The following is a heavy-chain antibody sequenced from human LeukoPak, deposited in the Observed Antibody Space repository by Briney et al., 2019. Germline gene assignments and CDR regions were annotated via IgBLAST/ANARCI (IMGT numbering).Heavy chain of an antibody. Sequence: SETLSLTCTVSGVSISSYHWIWIRQPPGKGLEWIGYIHYSGSTNYNPSLKSRVTTSVDTSKKQFSLKLRSVTAADTAVYYCARSVSWGLLVRDDAFDIWGQGTMVTVSS. CDR3: ARSVSWGLLVRDDAFDI. CDR1: GVSISSYH. V-gene: IGHV4-59*08. J-gene: IGHJ3*02. D-gene: IGHD2-21*01. CDR2: IHYSGST.